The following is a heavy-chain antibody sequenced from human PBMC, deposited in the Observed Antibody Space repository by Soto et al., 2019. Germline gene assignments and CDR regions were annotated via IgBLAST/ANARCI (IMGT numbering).Heavy chain of an antibody. J-gene: IGHJ6*03. CDR1: GYTFTSYA. D-gene: IGHD2-2*02. CDR3: ARGAVVVVPAAIDYYYYMDV. Sequence: ASVKVSCKASGYTFTSYAMHWVRQAPGQRLEWMGWINAGNGNTKYSQKFQGRVTITRDTSASTAYMELSSLRSEDTAVYYCARGAVVVVPAAIDYYYYMDVWGKGTTVTVSS. CDR2: INAGNGNT. V-gene: IGHV1-3*01.